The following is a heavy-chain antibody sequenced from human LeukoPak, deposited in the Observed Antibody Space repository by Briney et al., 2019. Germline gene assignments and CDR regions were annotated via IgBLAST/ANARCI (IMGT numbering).Heavy chain of an antibody. CDR1: GGSISSSSYY. CDR3: ARTYYYDSSGYYSFY. V-gene: IGHV4-39*07. CDR2: IYYSGST. Sequence: SETLSLTCTVSGGSISSSSYYWGWIRQPPGKGLEWIGSIYYSGSTYYNPSLKSRVTISVDTSNNQFSLKLSSVTAADTAVYYCARTYYYDSSGYYSFYWGQGTLVTVSS. D-gene: IGHD3-22*01. J-gene: IGHJ4*02.